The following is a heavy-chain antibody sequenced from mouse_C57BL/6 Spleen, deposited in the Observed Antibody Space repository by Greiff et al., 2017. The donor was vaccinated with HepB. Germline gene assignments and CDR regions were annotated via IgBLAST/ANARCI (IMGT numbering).Heavy chain of an antibody. D-gene: IGHD1-1*01. CDR2: IRNKANGYTT. CDR1: GFTFTDYY. CDR3: ARLPLLLRYLDY. J-gene: IGHJ4*01. V-gene: IGHV7-3*01. Sequence: EVKLVESGGGLVQPGGSLSLSCAASGFTFTDYYMSWVRQPPGKALEWLGFIRNKANGYTTEYSASVKGRFTISRDNSQSILYLQMNALRAEDSATYYCARLPLLLRYLDYWGQGTSVTVSS.